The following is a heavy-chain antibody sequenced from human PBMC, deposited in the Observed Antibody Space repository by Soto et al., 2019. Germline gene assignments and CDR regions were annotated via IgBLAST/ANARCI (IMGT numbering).Heavy chain of an antibody. CDR1: GFTLSSYA. Sequence: GGSLRLSCAASGFTLSSYAMSWVHQAPGKGLERVTAISDSGAGTYYADSVKGRFTISRDNSKNTLNLQMNSLRAEDTAVYYCAKAINPRYCSGGTCYYYYYYMDVWGKGTTVTVSS. CDR2: ISDSGAGT. V-gene: IGHV3-23*01. CDR3: AKAINPRYCSGGTCYYYYYYMDV. D-gene: IGHD2-15*01. J-gene: IGHJ6*03.